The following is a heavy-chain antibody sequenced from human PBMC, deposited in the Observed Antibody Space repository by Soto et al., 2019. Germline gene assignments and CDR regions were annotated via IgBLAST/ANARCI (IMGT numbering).Heavy chain of an antibody. CDR3: AKVGYYDSRRVGCFGY. CDR1: GFTFSSYA. CDR2: ISGSGGST. Sequence: EVQLLESGGGLVQPGGSLRLSCAASGFTFSSYAMSWVRQAPGKGLEWVSAISGSGGSTYYADSVKGRFTISRDNSKNTLYLQMNSLRAEDTVVYYCAKVGYYDSRRVGCFGYWGQGTLVTVSS. J-gene: IGHJ4*02. D-gene: IGHD3-22*01. V-gene: IGHV3-23*01.